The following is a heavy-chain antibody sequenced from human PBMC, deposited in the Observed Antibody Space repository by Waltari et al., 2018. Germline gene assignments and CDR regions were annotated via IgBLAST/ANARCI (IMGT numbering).Heavy chain of an antibody. CDR3: STMGETSGY. CDR1: GFPFSGST. Sequence: EVQLVESGGGLVQPGGSLNLSCAASGFPFSGSTRCWGRQASGKGLEWVGRIRNKANSYATGYAVSMKGRFTISRDDSKNTAYLEMNSLKTEDTAVYYCSTMGETSGYWGQGTLVTVSS. V-gene: IGHV3-73*02. J-gene: IGHJ4*02. CDR2: IRNKANSYAT. D-gene: IGHD3-16*01.